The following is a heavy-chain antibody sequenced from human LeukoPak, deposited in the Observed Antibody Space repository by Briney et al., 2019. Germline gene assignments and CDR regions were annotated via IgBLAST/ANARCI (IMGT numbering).Heavy chain of an antibody. CDR2: IIPILGIA. V-gene: IGHV1-69*04. Sequence: SVKVSCKASGGTFSSYAISWVRQAPGQGLEWMGRIIPILGIANYAQKFQGRVTITADESTSTAYMELSSLRSEDTAVYYCAGAILGEGFDWLLGDAFDIWGQGTMVTVSS. J-gene: IGHJ3*02. CDR1: GGTFSSYA. D-gene: IGHD3-9*01. CDR3: AGAILGEGFDWLLGDAFDI.